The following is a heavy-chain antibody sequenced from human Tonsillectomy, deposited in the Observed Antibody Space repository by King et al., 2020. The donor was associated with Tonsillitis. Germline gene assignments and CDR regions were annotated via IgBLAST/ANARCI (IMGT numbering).Heavy chain of an antibody. CDR3: GRYEGGVFDS. D-gene: IGHD2-15*01. CDR1: GGSFSGGADY. CDR2: SYDSDNT. J-gene: IGHJ5*01. V-gene: IGHV4-31*03. Sequence: VQLQESGPRLVKPSQTLSLTCTVSGGSFSGGADYWSWIRQHPGKGLEWIGYSYDSDNTYYNPSLKSRLTISIDTSKNQCSLKLSSVTVADTAVYYCGRYEGGVFDSWGHGTLVTVSS.